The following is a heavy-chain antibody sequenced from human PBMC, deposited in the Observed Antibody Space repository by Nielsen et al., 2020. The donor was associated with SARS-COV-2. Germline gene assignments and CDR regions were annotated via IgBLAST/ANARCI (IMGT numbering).Heavy chain of an antibody. Sequence: SETLSLTCTVSGGSISSYYWSWIRQPPGKGLEWIGYIYYSGSTNYNPSLKSRVTISVDTSKNQFSLKLSSVTAADTAVYYCARGGLVFCSGGSCQDDAFDIWGQGTMVTVSS. CDR1: GGSISSYY. CDR2: IYYSGST. J-gene: IGHJ3*02. CDR3: ARGGLVFCSGGSCQDDAFDI. V-gene: IGHV4-59*01. D-gene: IGHD2-15*01.